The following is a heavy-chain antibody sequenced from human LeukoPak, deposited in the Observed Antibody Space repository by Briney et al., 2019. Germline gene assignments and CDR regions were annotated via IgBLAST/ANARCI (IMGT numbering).Heavy chain of an antibody. CDR1: GFTFSSYE. CDR2: ISSSGSTI. CDR3: AKGGYGDYVGYFDY. D-gene: IGHD4-17*01. J-gene: IGHJ4*02. V-gene: IGHV3-48*03. Sequence: PGGSLRLSCAASGFTFSSYEMNWVRQAPGKGLEWVSYISSSGSTIYYADSVKGRFTISRDNSKNTLYLQMNSLRAEDTAVYYCAKGGYGDYVGYFDYWGQGTLVTVSS.